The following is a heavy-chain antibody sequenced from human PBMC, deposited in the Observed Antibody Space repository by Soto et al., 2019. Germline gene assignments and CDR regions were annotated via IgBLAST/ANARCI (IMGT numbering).Heavy chain of an antibody. J-gene: IGHJ2*01. D-gene: IGHD3-3*01. CDR2: INDDGSRT. V-gene: IGHV3-74*01. CDR1: GFTLSNFW. Sequence: GSLRLSCAASGFTLSNFWMHWVRQVPGKGLVWVSRINDDGSRTKYADSVEGRLTISRDTAKNTLYLQMDSLRVEDTAVYYCVRDHHDYDFWSGNPRGYFDLWGRGTLVTVSS. CDR3: VRDHHDYDFWSGNPRGYFDL.